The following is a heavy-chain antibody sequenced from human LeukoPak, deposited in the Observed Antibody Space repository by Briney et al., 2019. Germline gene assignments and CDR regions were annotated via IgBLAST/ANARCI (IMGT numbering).Heavy chain of an antibody. J-gene: IGHJ3*02. D-gene: IGHD2/OR15-2a*01. CDR2: IFYSGRT. V-gene: IGHV4-59*01. CDR3: ARKNDFEI. Sequence: SETLSLTCTVSGGSISSDHWNWIRQPPGKGLEWIGCIFYSGRTYYNPPLKSRVTISVDLSKGQFSLRLTSVTAADTAVYYCARKNDFEIWGQGTLVTVSS. CDR1: GGSISSDH.